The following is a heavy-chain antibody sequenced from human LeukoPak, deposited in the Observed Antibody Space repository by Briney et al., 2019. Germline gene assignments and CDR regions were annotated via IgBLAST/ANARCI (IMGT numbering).Heavy chain of an antibody. CDR3: ARLFHYYYYYYMDV. V-gene: IGHV4-39*01. Sequence: SETLSLTCTVFGGSISSSSYYWGWIRQPPGKGLEWIGSIYYSGSTYYNPSLKTRVAISVDTSKNQFSLKLSSVTAEDTTVYYCARLFHYYYYYYMDVWGKGTTVTVSS. J-gene: IGHJ6*03. CDR2: IYYSGST. CDR1: GGSISSSSYY.